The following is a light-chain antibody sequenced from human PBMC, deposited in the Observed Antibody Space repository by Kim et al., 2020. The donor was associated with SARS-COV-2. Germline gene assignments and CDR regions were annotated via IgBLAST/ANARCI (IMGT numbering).Light chain of an antibody. CDR2: EVT. CDR3: SSYAGTKNVV. J-gene: IGLJ2*01. CDR1: SGDVGDYNY. V-gene: IGLV2-8*01. Sequence: GQSVTISCTGTSGDVGDYNYVSWYQQHPGKAPKLMIYEVTKRPSGVPDRFSGSKSGNTASLTVSGLQAEDEADYYCSSYAGTKNVVFGGGTQLTVL.